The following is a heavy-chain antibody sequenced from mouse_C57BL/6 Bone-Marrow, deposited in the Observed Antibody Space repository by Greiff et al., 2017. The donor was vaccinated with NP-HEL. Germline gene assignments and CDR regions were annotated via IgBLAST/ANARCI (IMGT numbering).Heavy chain of an antibody. D-gene: IGHD1-1*01. V-gene: IGHV1-59*01. J-gene: IGHJ2*02. CDR3: AREINTVVALDY. CDR1: GYTFTSYW. CDR2: IDPSDSYT. Sequence: QVQLQQPGAELVRPGTSVKLSCKASGYTFTSYWMHWVKQRPGQGLEWIGVIDPSDSYTNYNQKFKGKATLTVDTSSSPAYMQLSSLTSEDSAVYYCAREINTVVALDYWGQGTSLTVSA.